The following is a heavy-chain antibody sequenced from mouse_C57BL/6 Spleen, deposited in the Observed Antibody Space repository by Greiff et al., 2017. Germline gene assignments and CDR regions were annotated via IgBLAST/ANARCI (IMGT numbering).Heavy chain of an antibody. J-gene: IGHJ4*01. CDR2: IYPGDGDT. Sequence: QVQLQQSGPELVKPGASVKISCKASGYAFSSSWMNWVKQRPGKGLEWIGRIYPGDGDTNYNGKFKGKATLTADKSSRTAYMQLSSLTSEDSAVYFGASERGYGWYAMDYWGQGTSVTVSS. D-gene: IGHD2-10*02. CDR1: GYAFSSSW. CDR3: ASERGYGWYAMDY. V-gene: IGHV1-82*01.